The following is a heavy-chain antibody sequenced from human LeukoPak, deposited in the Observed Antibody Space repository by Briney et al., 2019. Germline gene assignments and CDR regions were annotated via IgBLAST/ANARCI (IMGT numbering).Heavy chain of an antibody. D-gene: IGHD2-2*01. CDR1: GFSFSSFS. Sequence: GGSLRLSCAASGFSFSSFSMNWVRQAPGKGLEWLSYISVTSTTIYYADSVKGRFTISRDNSKNTLYLQMSSLRAEDTAVYYCVKGYCSSTSCYAFDYWGQGTLITVSS. V-gene: IGHV3-48*01. CDR3: VKGYCSSTSCYAFDY. CDR2: ISVTSTTI. J-gene: IGHJ4*02.